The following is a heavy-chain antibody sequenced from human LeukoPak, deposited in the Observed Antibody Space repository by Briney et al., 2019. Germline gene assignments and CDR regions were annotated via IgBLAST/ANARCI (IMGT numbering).Heavy chain of an antibody. V-gene: IGHV4-61*02. CDR3: ARDPSGSYYGDY. Sequence: PSETLSLTCTVSGGSISSRSYYWSWIRQPAGKGLEWIGRIYTSGSTNYNPSLKSRVTMSVDTSKNQFSLKLSSVTAADTAVYYCARDPSGSYYGDYWGQGTLVTVSS. CDR2: IYTSGST. D-gene: IGHD1-26*01. CDR1: GGSISSRSYY. J-gene: IGHJ4*02.